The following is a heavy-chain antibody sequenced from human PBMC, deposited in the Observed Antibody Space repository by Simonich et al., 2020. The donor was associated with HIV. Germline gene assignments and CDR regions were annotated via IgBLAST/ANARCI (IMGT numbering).Heavy chain of an antibody. J-gene: IGHJ4*02. CDR1: GFTFSSYA. CDR2: ISLSGGSK. Sequence: EVQLLESGGGLVQPGGSLRLSCAASGFTFSSYAMGWVRQAPGKGQKWVSAISLSGGSKYYADSVKGRFTISRDNSKNTLYLQMNSLRAEDTAVYYCAKDRYYNFWSGYYDYWGQGTLVTVSS. CDR3: AKDRYYNFWSGYYDY. V-gene: IGHV3-23*01. D-gene: IGHD3-3*01.